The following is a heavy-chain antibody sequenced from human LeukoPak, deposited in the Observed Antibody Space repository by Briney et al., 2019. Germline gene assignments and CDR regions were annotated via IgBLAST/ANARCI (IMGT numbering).Heavy chain of an antibody. CDR2: MNPNSGNT. J-gene: IGHJ5*02. V-gene: IGHV1-8*01. D-gene: IGHD4-23*01. Sequence: ASVKVSCQASGYIFLSYGINWVRQATGQGLEWMGWMNPNSGNTGYAQKFQGRVTMTRDMSTSTDYMELSSLRSEDTAVYYCARDNSVEDTAWWFDPWGQGTLVTVSS. CDR1: GYIFLSYG. CDR3: ARDNSVEDTAWWFDP.